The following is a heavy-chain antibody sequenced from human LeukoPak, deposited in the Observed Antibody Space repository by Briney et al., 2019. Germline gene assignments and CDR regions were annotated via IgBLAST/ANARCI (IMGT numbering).Heavy chain of an antibody. Sequence: GGSLRLSCAASGFTFSSYSMNWVRQAPGKGLEWASSISSSSSYIYYADSVKGRFTISRDNAKNSLYLQMNSLRAEDTAVYYCARVIRGYFDYWGQGTLVTVSS. J-gene: IGHJ4*02. CDR2: ISSSSSYI. CDR3: ARVIRGYFDY. CDR1: GFTFSSYS. D-gene: IGHD3-16*01. V-gene: IGHV3-21*01.